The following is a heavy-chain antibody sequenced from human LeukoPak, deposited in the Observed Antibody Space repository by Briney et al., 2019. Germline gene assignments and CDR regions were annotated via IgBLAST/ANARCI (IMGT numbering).Heavy chain of an antibody. D-gene: IGHD4-17*01. CDR1: GGSNSSYY. J-gene: IGHJ4*02. CDR3: ARLKYGDYIDY. CDR2: IYYSGST. V-gene: IGHV4-59*08. Sequence: PSETLSLTCTVSGGSNSSYYWSWIRQPPGKGLEWIGYIYYSGSTNYNPSLKSRVTISVDTSKNQFSLKLSSVTAADTAVYYCARLKYGDYIDYWGQGTLVTVSS.